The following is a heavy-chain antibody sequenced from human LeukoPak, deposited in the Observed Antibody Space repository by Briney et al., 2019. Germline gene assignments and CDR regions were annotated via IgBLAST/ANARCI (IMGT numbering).Heavy chain of an antibody. CDR1: GFAFSGFA. V-gene: IGHV3-30-3*01. Sequence: GGSLRLSCAASGFAFSGFAMHWVRQAPGKGLEWVSSISYHGSDKYYADSERGRLTISRDNSKNTVYLQMNSLRPEDTAVYYCARDQYYYGSGSSPDAFDIWGQGAMVTVSA. CDR2: ISYHGSDK. J-gene: IGHJ3*02. CDR3: ARDQYYYGSGSSPDAFDI. D-gene: IGHD3-10*01.